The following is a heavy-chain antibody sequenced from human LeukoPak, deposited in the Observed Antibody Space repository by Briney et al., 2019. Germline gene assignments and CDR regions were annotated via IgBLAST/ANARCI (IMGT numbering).Heavy chain of an antibody. V-gene: IGHV1-8*01. J-gene: IGHJ5*02. D-gene: IGHD5-12*01. CDR3: ATNWQWLRFRWFDP. CDR1: GYTFTSYD. CDR2: MNPNSGNA. Sequence: ASVKVSCKASGYTFTSYDINWVRQATGQGLEWMGWMNPNSGNAGYAQKFQGRVTMTRNISINTAYMELSSLTSEDTAMYYCATNWQWLRFRWFDPWGQGTLVTVSS.